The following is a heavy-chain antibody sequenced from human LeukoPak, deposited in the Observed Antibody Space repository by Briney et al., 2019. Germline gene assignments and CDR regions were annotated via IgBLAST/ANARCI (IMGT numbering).Heavy chain of an antibody. Sequence: ASVKVSFKASGYTFTSYGISWVRQAPGQGLEGMGWISAYNGNTNYAQKLQGRVTMTTDTSTSTAYMELGSLRSDDTAVYYCAREDYYDSSGYYWFDPWGQGTLVTVSS. J-gene: IGHJ5*02. CDR3: AREDYYDSSGYYWFDP. D-gene: IGHD3-22*01. CDR1: GYTFTSYG. V-gene: IGHV1-18*01. CDR2: ISAYNGNT.